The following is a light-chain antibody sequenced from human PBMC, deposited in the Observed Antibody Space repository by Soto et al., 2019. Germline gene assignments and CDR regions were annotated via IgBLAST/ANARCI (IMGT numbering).Light chain of an antibody. Sequence: ENVLTQSPGTLSLSPGEIATLSCRASQSVRSNYVAWYQQKPGQAPRLLIYGASIRATVIPDRFSGSGSVTDFPLTISRLEPEDIAVYWLQQYGSLVTFGRGTGLEIK. V-gene: IGKV3-20*01. J-gene: IGKJ5*01. CDR2: GAS. CDR1: QSVRSNY. CDR3: QQYGSLVT.